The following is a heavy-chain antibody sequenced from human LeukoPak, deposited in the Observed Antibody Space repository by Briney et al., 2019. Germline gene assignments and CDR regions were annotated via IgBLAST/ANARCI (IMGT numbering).Heavy chain of an antibody. D-gene: IGHD5-24*01. V-gene: IGHV4-39*01. CDR3: ARHNREMASLDY. J-gene: IGHJ4*02. Sequence: SETLSLTCTVSGGSISSSSYYWGWIRQPPGKGLEWIGSIYYSGSTYYNPSLKSRVTISVDTSKNQFSLKLSSVTAADTAVYYCARHNREMASLDYWGQGTLVTVSS. CDR1: GGSISSSSYY. CDR2: IYYSGST.